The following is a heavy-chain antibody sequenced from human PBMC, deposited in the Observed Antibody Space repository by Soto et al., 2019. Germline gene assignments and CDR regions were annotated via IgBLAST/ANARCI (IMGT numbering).Heavy chain of an antibody. CDR1: GGSISSSSYY. CDR3: RRSIRSGSFPYYYYAMDV. Sequence: PSDTLSLTCTVSGGSISSSSYYWGWIRQPPGKGLEWIGSIYYSGSTYYNPSLKSRVTISVDTSKNQFSLKLSSVTAEDTAVYYCRRSIRSGSFPYYYYAMDVWGQGTTVTVSS. D-gene: IGHD2-15*01. V-gene: IGHV4-39*01. J-gene: IGHJ6*02. CDR2: IYYSGST.